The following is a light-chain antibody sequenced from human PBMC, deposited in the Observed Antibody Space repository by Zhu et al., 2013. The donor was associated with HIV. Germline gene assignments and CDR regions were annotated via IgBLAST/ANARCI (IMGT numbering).Light chain of an antibody. CDR1: TSNIGSNT. V-gene: IGLV1-44*01. CDR2: SNT. Sequence: QSVLTQPPSASGTPGQRVTISCSGSTSNIGSNTVTWYQQLPGTAPKLLIYSNTERPSGVPDRFSGSKSGTSASLAITGLQAEDEADYYCQSYDSSLSGAVFGGGTQLTVL. J-gene: IGLJ7*01. CDR3: QSYDSSLSGAV.